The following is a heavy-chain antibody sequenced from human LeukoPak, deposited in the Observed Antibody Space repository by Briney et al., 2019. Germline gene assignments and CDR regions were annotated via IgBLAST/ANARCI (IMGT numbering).Heavy chain of an antibody. CDR1: GYTFTGYY. D-gene: IGHD5-12*01. Sequence: ASVKVSCKASGYTFTGYYMHWVRQAPGQGLEWMGWINPNSGGTNYAQKFQGWVTMTRDTSISTAYIELSRLRSDDTAVYYCARGGLYSGYDSNAFDIWGQGTMVTVSS. V-gene: IGHV1-2*04. J-gene: IGHJ3*02. CDR2: INPNSGGT. CDR3: ARGGLYSGYDSNAFDI.